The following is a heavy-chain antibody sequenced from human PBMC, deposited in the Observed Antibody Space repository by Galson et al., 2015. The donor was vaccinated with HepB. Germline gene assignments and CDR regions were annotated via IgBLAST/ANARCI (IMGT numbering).Heavy chain of an antibody. Sequence: SVKVSCKASGYTFTNYAMNWVRQAPGQGLEWMGWINTNTGNPTYAQGFTGRFVFSLDTSVSTAYLQIRSLKAEDTAVYYCARATYRGSYCFDYWGQGTLVTGSS. CDR3: ARATYRGSYCFDY. J-gene: IGHJ4*02. V-gene: IGHV7-4-1*02. D-gene: IGHD1-26*01. CDR1: GYTFTNYA. CDR2: INTNTGNP.